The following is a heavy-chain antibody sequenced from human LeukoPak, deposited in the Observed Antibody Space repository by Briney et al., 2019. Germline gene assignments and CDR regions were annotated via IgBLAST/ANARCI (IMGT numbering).Heavy chain of an antibody. V-gene: IGHV4-4*07. CDR2: IYPTGNT. CDR1: GGAIISYY. CDR3: ARLKFYDSTGYSPGYYMDV. J-gene: IGHJ6*03. Sequence: SDTLSLTCSVSGGAIISYYWSWIRQPAGRGPEWIGRIYPTGNTDYNPSLKTRVTMSTDLSKKQFSLSLRSVTAADTAVYYCARLKFYDSTGYSPGYYMDVCGKGTAVTVSS. D-gene: IGHD3-22*01.